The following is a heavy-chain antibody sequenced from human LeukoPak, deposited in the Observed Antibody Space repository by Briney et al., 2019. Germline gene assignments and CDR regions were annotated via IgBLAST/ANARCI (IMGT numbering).Heavy chain of an antibody. Sequence: GESLKISCKGSGYSFTIYWIGWVRPMPGKGLEWIGMIYPGDSDTRYSPSFQGQVTISADKSISTAYLQWSSLKASDTAMYYCARGFYDSSGLKVDAFDIWGQGTMVTVSS. CDR2: IYPGDSDT. CDR3: ARGFYDSSGLKVDAFDI. D-gene: IGHD3-22*01. CDR1: GYSFTIYW. V-gene: IGHV5-51*01. J-gene: IGHJ3*02.